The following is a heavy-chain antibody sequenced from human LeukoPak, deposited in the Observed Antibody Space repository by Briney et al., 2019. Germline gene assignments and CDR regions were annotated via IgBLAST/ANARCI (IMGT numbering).Heavy chain of an antibody. CDR2: IKEDGSDK. V-gene: IGHV3-7*01. CDR1: GFTFSSYA. D-gene: IGHD5-24*01. Sequence: GGSLRLSCAASGFTFSSYAMSWVRQVPGKGLEWVANIKEDGSDKYYVDSVKGRFTFSRDNAKKSLYLQMNSLRAEDTAVYYCVRDLGEMTTMSWGQGTLVIVSS. J-gene: IGHJ4*02. CDR3: VRDLGEMTTMS.